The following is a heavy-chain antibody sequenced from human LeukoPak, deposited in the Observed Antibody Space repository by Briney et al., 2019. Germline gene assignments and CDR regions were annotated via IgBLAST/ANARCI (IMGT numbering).Heavy chain of an antibody. J-gene: IGHJ6*03. CDR2: IYDSGTT. CDR1: GGSISRYY. D-gene: IGHD2-15*01. V-gene: IGHV4-59*01. Sequence: PSETLSLTCTVSGGSISRYYWSWIRQPPGKGLEWFGYIYDSGTTNYNPSLKSRVTISVDTSKNQFSLKLSSVTAADTAVYYCARSVEGYCSGDNCYYYYYYMDVWGKGTTVTVSS. CDR3: ARSVEGYCSGDNCYYYYYYMDV.